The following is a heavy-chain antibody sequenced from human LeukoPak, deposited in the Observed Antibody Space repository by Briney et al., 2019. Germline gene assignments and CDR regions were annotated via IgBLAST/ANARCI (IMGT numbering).Heavy chain of an antibody. V-gene: IGHV3-30*02. CDR3: AKSHLPNAYSGTYYCDY. CDR2: IRYDESKK. Sequence: PGGSLRLSCAASGFTFSSYEMNWVRQAPGKGLEWVAFIRYDESKKFYGDSVKGRFTISRDNSKNTLYLQMNSLRTEDTAVYYCAKSHLPNAYSGTYYCDYWGQGTLVTVSS. J-gene: IGHJ4*02. CDR1: GFTFSSYE. D-gene: IGHD1-26*01.